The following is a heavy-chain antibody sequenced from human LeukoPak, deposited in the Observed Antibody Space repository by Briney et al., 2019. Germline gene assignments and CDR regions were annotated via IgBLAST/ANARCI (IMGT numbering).Heavy chain of an antibody. CDR3: ARAGGYSYGSFGLFDY. CDR1: GGSISSGGYY. Sequence: SETLSLTCTVSGGSISSGGYYWSWIRQPPGKGLEWIGYIYHSGSTYYNPSLKSRVTISVDRSKNQFSLKLSSVTAADTAVYYCARAGGYSYGSFGLFDYWGQGTLVTVSS. J-gene: IGHJ4*02. CDR2: IYHSGST. D-gene: IGHD5-18*01. V-gene: IGHV4-30-2*01.